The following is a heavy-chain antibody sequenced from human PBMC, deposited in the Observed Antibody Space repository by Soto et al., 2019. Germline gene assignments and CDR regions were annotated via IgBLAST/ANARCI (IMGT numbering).Heavy chain of an antibody. CDR3: AKGGCNSTSCSSLNWFAP. V-gene: IGHV3-23*01. D-gene: IGHD2-2*01. Sequence: GGSLRLSCAASGFTFSSYAMSWVRQAPGKGLEWVSAISGSGVNTYYADSVKGRFTISRDNSKNTLYLQMNSLRAEDTAVYYCAKGGCNSTSCSSLNWFAPWGQGTLVTVSS. J-gene: IGHJ5*02. CDR2: ISGSGVNT. CDR1: GFTFSSYA.